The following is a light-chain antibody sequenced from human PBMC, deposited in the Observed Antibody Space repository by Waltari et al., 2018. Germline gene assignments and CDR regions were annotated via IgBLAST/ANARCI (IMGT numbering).Light chain of an antibody. Sequence: QSVLTQPPSVSGAPGQRVTISCTGSSSNIGAGYDVHWYQQLPGTAPKLLIYTNNNRPSGVPDLFSGSKSGTSASLAITGLQAEDDADYYIQSYDNNLSDEVFGTGTKVTVL. V-gene: IGLV1-40*01. CDR3: QSYDNNLSDEV. CDR1: SSNIGAGYD. CDR2: TNN. J-gene: IGLJ1*01.